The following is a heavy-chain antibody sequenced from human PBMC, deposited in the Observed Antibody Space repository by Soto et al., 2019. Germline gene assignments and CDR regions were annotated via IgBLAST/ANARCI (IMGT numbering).Heavy chain of an antibody. V-gene: IGHV5-10-1*01. CDR3: ARPKARDVLDI. CDR1: VYKFTNYW. J-gene: IGHJ3*02. Sequence: PGESLKISCKASVYKFTNYWINGVRQIPGKGLEWMGRIDPSNSYPNYSPSFQGLVTISADKSTSTAYLQWSRLKASDSAMYYCARPKARDVLDIWGQGTMVTVSS. CDR2: IDPSNSYP.